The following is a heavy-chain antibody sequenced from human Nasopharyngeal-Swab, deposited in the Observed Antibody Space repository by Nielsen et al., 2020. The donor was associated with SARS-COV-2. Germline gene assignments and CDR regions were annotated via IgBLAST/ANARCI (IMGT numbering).Heavy chain of an antibody. Sequence: LKISCAASGFNFRSYDMHWVRQAPGKGLEWVAVISYDGSNKYYADSVKGRFTIAHANSKNTLYRQMNSLRDEDTAGYYCATGGGTTVTVGLDIWGQGTMVTVSS. V-gene: IGHV3-30*03. CDR2: ISYDGSNK. CDR3: ATGGGTTVTVGLDI. J-gene: IGHJ3*02. CDR1: GFNFRSYD. D-gene: IGHD1/OR15-1a*01.